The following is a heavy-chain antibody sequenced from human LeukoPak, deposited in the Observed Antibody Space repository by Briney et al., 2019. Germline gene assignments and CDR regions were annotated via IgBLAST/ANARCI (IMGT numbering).Heavy chain of an antibody. CDR1: GGSISYYC. V-gene: IGHV4-59*08. J-gene: IGHJ3*02. CDR2: VYYSGST. D-gene: IGHD2-21*02. Sequence: SETLSLTCTVSGGSISYYCWSWIRQPQGKGLEWIGYVYYSGSTSYNPSLKSRVTISLDTSKHQFSLKLNSVTAADTAVYYCARHAYCGGDCFGGAFEIWGQGTMVTVSS. CDR3: ARHAYCGGDCFGGAFEI.